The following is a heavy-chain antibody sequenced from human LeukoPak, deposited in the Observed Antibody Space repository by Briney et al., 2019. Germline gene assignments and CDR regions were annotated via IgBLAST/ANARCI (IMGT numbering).Heavy chain of an antibody. CDR3: ARGITGTFYYYYGMDV. J-gene: IGHJ6*02. CDR1: GFTLSSYA. D-gene: IGHD1-20*01. V-gene: IGHV3-30-3*01. Sequence: GRSLRLSCAASGFTLSSYAMHWVRQAPGKGLEWVAVISYDGSNKYYADSVKGRFTISRDNSKNTLYLQMNSLRAEDTAVYYCARGITGTFYYYYGMDVWGQGTTVTVSS. CDR2: ISYDGSNK.